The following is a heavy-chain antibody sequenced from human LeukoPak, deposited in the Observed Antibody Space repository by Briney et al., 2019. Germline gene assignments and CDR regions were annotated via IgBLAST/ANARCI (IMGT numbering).Heavy chain of an antibody. CDR3: VRDGPSIRYFDWRPSAGAFDI. Sequence: GGSLRLSCAASGFTFSSYSMNWVRQAPGKGLEWVSYISSSSSTIYYADSVKGRFTISRDNAKNSLYLQMNSLRAEDTAVYYCVRDGPSIRYFDWRPSAGAFDIWGQGTMVTVSS. J-gene: IGHJ3*02. V-gene: IGHV3-48*01. D-gene: IGHD3-9*01. CDR1: GFTFSSYS. CDR2: ISSSSSTI.